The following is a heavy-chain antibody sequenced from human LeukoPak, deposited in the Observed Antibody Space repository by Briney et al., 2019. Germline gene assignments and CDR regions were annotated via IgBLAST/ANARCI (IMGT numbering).Heavy chain of an antibody. Sequence: GAXXKVSCKASGGTFSSYAISWVRQAPGQGLEWMGRIIPIFGTANYAQKFQGRVTITTDESTSTAYMELSSLRSEDTAVYYCARISSDNWNLEDHYYYMDVWGKGTTVTVSS. CDR1: GGTFSSYA. CDR3: ARISSDNWNLEDHYYYMDV. D-gene: IGHD1-7*01. J-gene: IGHJ6*03. V-gene: IGHV1-69*05. CDR2: IIPIFGTA.